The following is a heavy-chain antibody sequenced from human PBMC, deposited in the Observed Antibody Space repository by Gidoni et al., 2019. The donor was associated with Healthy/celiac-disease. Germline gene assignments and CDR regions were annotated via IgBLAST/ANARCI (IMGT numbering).Heavy chain of an antibody. J-gene: IGHJ4*02. CDR1: GSTFSSYA. V-gene: IGHV3-23*01. D-gene: IGHD2-15*01. CDR3: AKDTCSGGSCYFDY. CDR2: ISGSGGST. Sequence: EVQLLESGGGLVQPGGSLRLPRAASGSTFSSYAMSWVRQAPGKGLEWVSAISGSGGSTYYADSVKSRFTISRDNSKNTLYLQMNSLRAEDTAVYYCAKDTCSGGSCYFDYWGQGTLVTVSS.